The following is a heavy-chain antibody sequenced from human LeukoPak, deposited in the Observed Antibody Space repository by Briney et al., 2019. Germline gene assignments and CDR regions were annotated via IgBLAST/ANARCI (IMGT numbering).Heavy chain of an antibody. CDR1: GGSISSSSYY. CDR2: IYYSGST. CDR3: ASPGIVAAGTDRGFDY. V-gene: IGHV4-61*05. J-gene: IGHJ4*02. D-gene: IGHD6-13*01. Sequence: SETLSLTCTVSGGSISSSSYYWGWIRQPPGKGMEWIGFIYYSGSTNYNPSLKSRVTISVDTSKNQFSLRLSSVIAADTAVYYCASPGIVAAGTDRGFDYWGQGILVTVSS.